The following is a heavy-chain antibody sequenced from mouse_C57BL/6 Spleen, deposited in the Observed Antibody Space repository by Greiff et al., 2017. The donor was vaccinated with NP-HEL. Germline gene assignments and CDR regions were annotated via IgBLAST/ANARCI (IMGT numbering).Heavy chain of an antibody. CDR2: INPNNGGT. Sequence: EVQLQQSGPELVKPGASVKIPCKASGYTFTDYNMDWVKQSHGKSLEWIGDINPNNGGTIYNQKFKGKATLTVDKSSSTAYMELRSLTSEDTAVYYCARVLYDGYYVWYAMDYWGQGTSVTVSS. CDR3: ARVLYDGYYVWYAMDY. CDR1: GYTFTDYN. J-gene: IGHJ4*01. V-gene: IGHV1-18*01. D-gene: IGHD2-3*01.